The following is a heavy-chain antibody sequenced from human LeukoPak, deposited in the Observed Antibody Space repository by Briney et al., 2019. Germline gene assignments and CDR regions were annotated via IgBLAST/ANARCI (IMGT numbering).Heavy chain of an antibody. J-gene: IGHJ6*02. CDR3: ATPSQEGPGFYYYGMDV. CDR2: FDPENGET. V-gene: IGHV1-24*01. Sequence: ASVKVSCKVSGDTLTELSMHWVRQAPGKGLEWMGYFDPENGETIYAKKFQGRVTMTEDTSIDTAYMELSSLRSDDTAVYYCATPSQEGPGFYYYGMDVWGQGTSVTVSS. D-gene: IGHD1-14*01. CDR1: GDTLTELS.